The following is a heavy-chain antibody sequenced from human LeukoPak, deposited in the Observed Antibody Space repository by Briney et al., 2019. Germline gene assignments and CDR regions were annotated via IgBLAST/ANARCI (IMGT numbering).Heavy chain of an antibody. V-gene: IGHV3-30-3*01. Sequence: GGSLRLSCAASEFTFSTYTMHWVRQAPGKGLEWVAIISYDGSNKNYADSVKGRFTIPRDNSKNTLYLQMNSLRAADTAVYYCAREAPALYCTNGVCPLDYWGQGTLVTVSS. CDR3: AREAPALYCTNGVCPLDY. CDR2: ISYDGSNK. J-gene: IGHJ4*02. CDR1: EFTFSTYT. D-gene: IGHD2-8*01.